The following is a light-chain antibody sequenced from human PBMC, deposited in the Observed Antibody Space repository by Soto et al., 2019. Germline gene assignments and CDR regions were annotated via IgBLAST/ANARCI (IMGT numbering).Light chain of an antibody. CDR3: QQYNNWPRT. V-gene: IGKV3-15*01. CDR2: GAS. J-gene: IGKJ1*01. Sequence: DIVMTQSPATLSVSPGERATLSCRASQNIRSDLAWYQQKPGQAPRLLMYGASIRATGIPARFTGSRSGTEFTLTISSLQSEDFAVYYCQQYNNWPRTFGQGTKV. CDR1: QNIRSD.